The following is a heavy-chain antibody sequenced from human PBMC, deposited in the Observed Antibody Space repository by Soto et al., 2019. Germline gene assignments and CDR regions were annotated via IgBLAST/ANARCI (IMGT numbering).Heavy chain of an antibody. CDR3: ARMQYSGYDFKLAFDI. CDR2: IHAGNGYT. J-gene: IGHJ3*02. Sequence: QVQLVQSGAQVKKPGASVKVSCKASGYTFDNYALHWVRQAPGRRLEWMGWIHAGNGYTKYSPSFQGRVTITRDTSATTVHMDLSSLRSEDTAVYYCARMQYSGYDFKLAFDIWGQGTMVTVSS. V-gene: IGHV1-3*01. D-gene: IGHD5-12*01. CDR1: GYTFDNYA.